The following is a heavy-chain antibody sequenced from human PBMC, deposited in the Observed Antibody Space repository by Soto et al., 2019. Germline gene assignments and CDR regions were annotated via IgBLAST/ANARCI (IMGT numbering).Heavy chain of an antibody. CDR3: ARVKEDIVATKDAFDI. Sequence: PSETLSLTCTVSGGSISSGGYYWSWIRQHPGKGLEWIGYIYYSGSTYYNPSLKSRVTISVDTSKNQFSLKLSSVTAADTAVYYCARVKEDIVATKDAFDIWVHGTMVNVS. J-gene: IGHJ3*02. CDR1: GGSISSGGYY. CDR2: IYYSGST. D-gene: IGHD5-12*01. V-gene: IGHV4-31*03.